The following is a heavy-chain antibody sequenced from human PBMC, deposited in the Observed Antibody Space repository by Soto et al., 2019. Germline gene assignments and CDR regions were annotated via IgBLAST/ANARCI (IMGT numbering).Heavy chain of an antibody. CDR3: AKGDIVATIGVFDY. V-gene: IGHV3-30*18. CDR2: MSYDGRDK. Sequence: QVQLVESGGGVVQPGRSLRLSCAASGFTFSRYGMHWVRQAPGKGLEWVAVMSYDGRDKYYADSVKGRFTISRDNSKNTRYLQMNSLRAEDSAVYYCAKGDIVATIGVFDYWGQGTLVTVSS. D-gene: IGHD5-12*01. J-gene: IGHJ4*02. CDR1: GFTFSRYG.